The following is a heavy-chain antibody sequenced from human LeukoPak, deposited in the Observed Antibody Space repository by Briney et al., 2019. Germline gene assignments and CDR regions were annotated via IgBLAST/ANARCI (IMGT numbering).Heavy chain of an antibody. CDR3: AGEYVLAVAGTNYYYGMDV. Sequence: GGSLRLSCAASGFTLSNYDMHWVRQRPGKGLEWVSIIGTAGDTYYADSVKGRFTISRESAMNSLYLQMNSLRGGDTAVYYCAGEYVLAVAGTNYYYGMDVWGQGTAVTVSS. D-gene: IGHD6-19*01. CDR2: IGTAGDT. J-gene: IGHJ6*02. V-gene: IGHV3-13*01. CDR1: GFTLSNYD.